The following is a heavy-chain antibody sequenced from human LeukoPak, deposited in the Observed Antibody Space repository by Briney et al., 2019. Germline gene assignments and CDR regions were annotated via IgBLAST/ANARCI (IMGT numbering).Heavy chain of an antibody. CDR3: ARPAAGLGGFDY. D-gene: IGHD3-16*01. Sequence: GESLKISCRGSGYSFTAYWVAWVRQMPGKGLEWMATIYPGDSATTYSPSFQGQVTISADRSITTAYLQWSSLKASDTAMYYCARPAAGLGGFDYWGQGTLVTVSS. V-gene: IGHV5-51*01. J-gene: IGHJ4*02. CDR1: GYSFTAYW. CDR2: IYPGDSAT.